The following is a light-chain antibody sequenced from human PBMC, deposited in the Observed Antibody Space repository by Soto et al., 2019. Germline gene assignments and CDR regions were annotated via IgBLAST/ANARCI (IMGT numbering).Light chain of an antibody. Sequence: QSALTQPASVSGSPGQSITISCTGTSSDVGSYNLVSWYQQPPGKAPKLMIYEGSKRPSGVSHGFSGSKSGNTASLAITGLQAEDEADYYCCSYAYSRTFWVFGGGTKLTVL. V-gene: IGLV2-23*03. CDR3: CSYAYSRTFWV. CDR1: SSDVGSYNL. CDR2: EGS. J-gene: IGLJ3*02.